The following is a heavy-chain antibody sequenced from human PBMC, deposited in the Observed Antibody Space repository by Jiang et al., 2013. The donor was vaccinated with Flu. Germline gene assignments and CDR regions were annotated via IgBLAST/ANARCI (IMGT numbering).Heavy chain of an antibody. CDR3: ARAYSSGWTSQTIDY. CDR2: IDWDDDK. V-gene: IGHV2-70*11. J-gene: IGHJ4*02. Sequence: VKPTQTLTLTCTLSGFSLSTSGMCVSWIRQPPGKALEWLARIDWDDDKYYSTSLKTRLTISKDTSKNQVVLTMTNMDPVDTATYYCARAYSSGWTSQTIDYWGQGTLVTVSS. CDR1: GFSLSTSGMC. D-gene: IGHD6-19*01.